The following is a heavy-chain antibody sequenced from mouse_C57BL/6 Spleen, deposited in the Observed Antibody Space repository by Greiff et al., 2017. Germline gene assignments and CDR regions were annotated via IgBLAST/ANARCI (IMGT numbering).Heavy chain of an antibody. Sequence: EVQLVESGGGLVQPKGSLKLSCAASGFSFNTYAMNWVRQAPGKGLEWVARIRSKSNNYATYYADSVKDRFTISRDDSESMLYLQMNNLKTEDTAMYYCVRQGGYYLYAMDYWGQGTSVTVSS. V-gene: IGHV10-1*01. CDR3: VRQGGYYLYAMDY. CDR2: IRSKSNNYAT. J-gene: IGHJ4*01. CDR1: GFSFNTYA. D-gene: IGHD2-3*01.